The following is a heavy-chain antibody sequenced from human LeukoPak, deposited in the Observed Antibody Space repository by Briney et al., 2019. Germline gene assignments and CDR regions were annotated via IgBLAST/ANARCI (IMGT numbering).Heavy chain of an antibody. CDR1: GGSISSYY. Sequence: PSETLSPTCTVSGGSISSYYWSWIRQPPGKGLEWIGYIYYSGSTNYNPSLKSRVTISVDTSKNQFSLKLSSVTAADTAVYYCARWFGGVINWGQGTLVTVSS. D-gene: IGHD3-16*02. V-gene: IGHV4-59*01. CDR3: ARWFGGVIN. CDR2: IYYSGST. J-gene: IGHJ4*02.